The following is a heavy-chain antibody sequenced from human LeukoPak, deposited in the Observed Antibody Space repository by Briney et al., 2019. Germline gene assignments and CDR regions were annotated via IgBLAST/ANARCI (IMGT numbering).Heavy chain of an antibody. V-gene: IGHV5-51*01. D-gene: IGHD3-22*01. CDR1: GSSFTSYW. Sequence: GEPLQISCKGSGSSFTSYWIGWVRQLPGKGLEWRGIIYPGDSDTRYSPSFQAQVTISADKSISTAYLQWSSLKASDTAMYYCARPSYYYDSSGYQYYFDYWGQGTLVTVSS. J-gene: IGHJ4*02. CDR2: IYPGDSDT. CDR3: ARPSYYYDSSGYQYYFDY.